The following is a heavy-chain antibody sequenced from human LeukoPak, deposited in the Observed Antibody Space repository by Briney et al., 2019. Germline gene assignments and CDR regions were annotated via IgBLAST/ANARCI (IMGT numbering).Heavy chain of an antibody. D-gene: IGHD3-22*01. J-gene: IGHJ4*02. CDR1: GGTFSSYA. Sequence: GASVKVSCKASGGTFSSYAISWVRQAPGQGLEWMGGIIPIFGTANYAQKFQGRVTITADESTSTAYMELSSLRSEDTAVYYCARSNYYDSSAHLGYWGQGTLVTVSS. V-gene: IGHV1-69*13. CDR2: IIPIFGTA. CDR3: ARSNYYDSSAHLGY.